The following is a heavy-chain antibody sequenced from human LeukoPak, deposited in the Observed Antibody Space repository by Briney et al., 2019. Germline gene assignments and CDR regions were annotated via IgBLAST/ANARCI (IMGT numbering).Heavy chain of an antibody. J-gene: IGHJ4*02. Sequence: SETLSLTCALYGGCFSGYYWSWIRQPPGKGLEWIGEINHSGSTNYNPSLKSRVTISVDTSKNQFSLILSSVTAADTAVYYCARGGYGSGSYYNYWGQGTLVTVSS. V-gene: IGHV4-34*01. D-gene: IGHD3-10*01. CDR3: ARGGYGSGSYYNY. CDR1: GGCFSGYY. CDR2: INHSGST.